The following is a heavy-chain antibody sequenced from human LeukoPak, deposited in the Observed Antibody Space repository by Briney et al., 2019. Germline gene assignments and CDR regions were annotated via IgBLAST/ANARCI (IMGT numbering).Heavy chain of an antibody. J-gene: IGHJ4*02. CDR1: GFTFSTYG. CDR3: AKDPTGYYYDSSDYLLPDY. D-gene: IGHD3-22*01. CDR2: IRYDESNK. V-gene: IGHV3-30*02. Sequence: PGGSLRLSCAASGFTFSTYGMHWVRQAPGRGLEWVAFIRYDESNKYYADSVKGRFTISRDNSKNTLYLQMNSLRAEDTAVYYCAKDPTGYYYDSSDYLLPDYWGQGTLVTVSS.